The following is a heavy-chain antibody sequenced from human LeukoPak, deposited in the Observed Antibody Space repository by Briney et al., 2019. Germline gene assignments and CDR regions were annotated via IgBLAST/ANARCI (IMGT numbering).Heavy chain of an antibody. J-gene: IGHJ4*02. Sequence: GGSLRLSCAASGFTVSSNYMSWVRQAPGKGLEWVGHITSTGDGATTDYATPMKGRFTISRDDSKNTLYLLINSLKTDDTAVYYCATGVASGWYGGGLLDYWGQGTLVTVSS. V-gene: IGHV3-15*01. CDR3: ATGVASGWYGGGLLDY. CDR1: GFTVSSNY. CDR2: ITSTGDGATT. D-gene: IGHD6-19*01.